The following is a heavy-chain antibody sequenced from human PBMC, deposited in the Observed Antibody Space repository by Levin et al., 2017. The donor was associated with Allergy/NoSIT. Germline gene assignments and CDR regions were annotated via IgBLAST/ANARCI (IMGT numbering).Heavy chain of an antibody. CDR2: INPSGGST. J-gene: IGHJ4*02. Sequence: GESLKISCKASGYTFTSYYMHWVRQAPGQGLEWMGIINPSGGSTSYAQKFQGRVTMTRDTSTSTVYMELSSLRSEDTAVYYCARDTAGNFDYWGQGTLVTVSS. CDR1: GYTFTSYY. D-gene: IGHD5-18*01. V-gene: IGHV1-46*01. CDR3: ARDTAGNFDY.